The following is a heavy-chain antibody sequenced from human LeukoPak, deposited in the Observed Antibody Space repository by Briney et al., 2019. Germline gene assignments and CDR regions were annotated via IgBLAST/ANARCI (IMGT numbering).Heavy chain of an antibody. D-gene: IGHD6-13*01. CDR3: ARVCSSSCALDAFDI. CDR1: GGSFSGYY. CDR2: INHSGST. V-gene: IGHV4-34*01. J-gene: IGHJ3*02. Sequence: SETLSLTCAVYGGSFSGYYWSWIRQPPGKGLEWIGEINHSGSTNYNPSLKSRVTISVDTSKNQFSLKLSSVTAADTAVYYCARVCSSSCALDAFDIWGQGTMVTVPS.